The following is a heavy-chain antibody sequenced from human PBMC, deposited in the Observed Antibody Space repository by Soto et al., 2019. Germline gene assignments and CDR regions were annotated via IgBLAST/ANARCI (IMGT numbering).Heavy chain of an antibody. J-gene: IGHJ6*02. D-gene: IGHD4-17*01. Sequence: ASVKVSCKASGYTFTSYGISWVRQAPGQGLEWMGWISAYNGNTNYAQKLQGRVTMTTDTSTSTAYMELRSLRSDDTAVYYCARDYDYGDPLNYYYYGMDVWGQGTTVTVSS. CDR2: ISAYNGNT. V-gene: IGHV1-18*01. CDR1: GYTFTSYG. CDR3: ARDYDYGDPLNYYYYGMDV.